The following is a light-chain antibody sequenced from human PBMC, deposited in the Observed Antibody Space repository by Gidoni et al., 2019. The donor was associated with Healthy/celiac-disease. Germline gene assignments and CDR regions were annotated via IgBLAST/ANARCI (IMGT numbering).Light chain of an antibody. CDR3: MQALQTPYT. Sequence: DIVITQSPLSLPVTPGEQASISCRSSQSLLHSNGYTYCDWYLQKPGQSPQLLIYLGSNRSSGVPDRFSGSGSGTDFTLKISRVEAEDVGVYYCMQALQTPYTFGQGTKLEIK. V-gene: IGKV2-28*01. CDR1: QSLLHSNGYTY. CDR2: LGS. J-gene: IGKJ2*01.